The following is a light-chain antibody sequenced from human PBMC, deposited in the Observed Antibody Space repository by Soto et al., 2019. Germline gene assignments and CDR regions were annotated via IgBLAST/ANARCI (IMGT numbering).Light chain of an antibody. CDR1: SSDVGGYNY. V-gene: IGLV2-8*01. CDR3: SSYAGINNLL. J-gene: IGLJ2*01. CDR2: EVT. Sequence: QCALTQPPSASGSPGQSVTISCTGSSSDVGGYNYVSWYQQHPGKAPKLMIYEVTKRPSGVPDRFSGSKSGNTASLTVSGLQAEDEADYYCSSYAGINNLLFGGGTKLTVL.